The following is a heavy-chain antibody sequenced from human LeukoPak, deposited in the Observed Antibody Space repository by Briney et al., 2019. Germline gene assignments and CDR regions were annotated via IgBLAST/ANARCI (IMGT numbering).Heavy chain of an antibody. CDR2: ITYSSTSK. V-gene: IGHV3-21*01. CDR3: ARQRMVYAIVAAFDI. Sequence: GGSLRLSCAAFGFTFRSYSMNWVRQAPGKGLEWVSGITYSSTSKYYADSMKGRFTISRDNAKNSLYLQMDSLRAEDTAVYYCARQRMVYAIVAAFDIWGQGTVVTVSS. CDR1: GFTFRSYS. D-gene: IGHD2-8*01. J-gene: IGHJ3*02.